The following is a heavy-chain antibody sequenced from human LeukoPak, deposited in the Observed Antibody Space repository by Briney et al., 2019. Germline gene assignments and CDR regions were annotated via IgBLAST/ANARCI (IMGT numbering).Heavy chain of an antibody. CDR2: IYYSGST. J-gene: IGHJ5*02. Sequence: SETLSLTCAVYGGSFSGYYWSWIRQPPGKGLEWIGYIYYSGSTNYNPSLKSRVTISVDTSKNQFSLKLSSVTAADTAVYYCARDRGDNPRYFTNGVCYREGWFDPWGQGTLVTVSS. D-gene: IGHD2-8*01. V-gene: IGHV4-59*01. CDR1: GGSFSGYY. CDR3: ARDRGDNPRYFTNGVCYREGWFDP.